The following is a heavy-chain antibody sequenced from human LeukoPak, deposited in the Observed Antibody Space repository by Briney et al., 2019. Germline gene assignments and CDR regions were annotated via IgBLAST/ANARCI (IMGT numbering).Heavy chain of an antibody. CDR2: MYYSGAT. D-gene: IGHD1-26*01. CDR3: ARGYSIDY. Sequence: SETLSLTCTVSGGSISSSTYYWGWIRRPPGKGLEWIGSMYYSGATYYNPSLRSRVTIYADTSKNQYSLKLNSLTAADTAVYYCARGYSIDYWGQGILVTVSS. CDR1: GGSISSSTYY. J-gene: IGHJ4*02. V-gene: IGHV4-39*07.